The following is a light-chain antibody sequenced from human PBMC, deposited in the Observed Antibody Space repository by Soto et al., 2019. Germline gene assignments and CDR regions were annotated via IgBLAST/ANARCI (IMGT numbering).Light chain of an antibody. CDR2: RDS. CDR3: QVWDSSTAR. V-gene: IGLV3-9*01. J-gene: IGLJ2*01. Sequence: SSELTQPLSVSVALGQTATITCGGNNIGSKNVHWYQLKPGQAPVLVIYRDSNRPSGIPERFSGSNSGSTATLTISRAQGGDEADYYCQVWDSSTARFGGGTKLTVL. CDR1: NIGSKN.